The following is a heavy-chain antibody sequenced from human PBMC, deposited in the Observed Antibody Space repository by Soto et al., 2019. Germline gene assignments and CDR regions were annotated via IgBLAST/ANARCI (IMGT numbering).Heavy chain of an antibody. CDR3: ARAGTGWYWFDP. CDR2: INYDGSTT. V-gene: IGHV3-74*01. Sequence: EVQLVESGGGLVQPGGSLRLSCAASGFTFSSYWMHWVRQAPGKGLVWVSRINYDGSTTSYAVSVKGRFTISRDNARNTLYLQMNSLRAEDTAVYYCARAGTGWYWFDPWGQGTLVTVSS. J-gene: IGHJ5*02. CDR1: GFTFSSYW. D-gene: IGHD6-19*01.